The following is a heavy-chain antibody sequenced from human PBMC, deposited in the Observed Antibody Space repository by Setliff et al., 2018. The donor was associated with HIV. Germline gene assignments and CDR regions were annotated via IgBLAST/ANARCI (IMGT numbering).Heavy chain of an antibody. D-gene: IGHD3-16*02. Sequence: ASVKVSCKASGYTFSGYYVHWVRQAPGQGLEWMGWVSAYNGKTRYAQNFQDRVTMTTDTSTSTAYMELRSLRSDDTAVYYCARVTLHDYVWGSYRPPEGAFDIWGQGTMVTVSS. J-gene: IGHJ3*02. CDR2: VSAYNGKT. CDR3: ARVTLHDYVWGSYRPPEGAFDI. V-gene: IGHV1-18*04. CDR1: GYTFSGYY.